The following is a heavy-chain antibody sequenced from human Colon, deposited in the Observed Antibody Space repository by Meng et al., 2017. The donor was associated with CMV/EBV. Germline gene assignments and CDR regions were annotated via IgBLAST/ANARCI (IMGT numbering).Heavy chain of an antibody. D-gene: IGHD2-21*02. CDR1: GASMRGFH. Sequence: LRLSCTVSGASMRGFHWTWIRQTPGKGLECLGYVYYSGGTTYQPSLKSRVTISVDTSQNPFSLNLSSVTAADTAMYYCARRAYCGNDCYFFDFWGQGTLVTVSS. V-gene: IGHV4-59*01. J-gene: IGHJ4*02. CDR3: ARRAYCGNDCYFFDF. CDR2: VYYSGGT.